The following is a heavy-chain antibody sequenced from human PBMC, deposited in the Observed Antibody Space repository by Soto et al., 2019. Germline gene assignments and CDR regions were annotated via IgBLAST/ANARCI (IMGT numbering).Heavy chain of an antibody. CDR1: GFTFSSYS. J-gene: IGHJ6*02. CDR2: ISSSSSYI. Sequence: PGGSLRLSCAASGFTFSSYSMNWVRQAPGKGLEWVSSISSSSSYIYYADSVKGRFTISRDNAKNSLYLQMNSLRAEDTAVYYCARTGYRRYYYYYGMDVWGQGTTVTVSS. CDR3: ARTGYRRYYYYYGMDV. V-gene: IGHV3-21*01. D-gene: IGHD2-15*01.